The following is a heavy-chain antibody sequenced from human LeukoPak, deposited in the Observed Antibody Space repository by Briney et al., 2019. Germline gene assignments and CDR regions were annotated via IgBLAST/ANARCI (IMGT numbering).Heavy chain of an antibody. Sequence: GESLKISCKGSGYSFTSYWIGWVRQMPGKGLEWMGMIYPGDSDTRYSPSFQGQVTISADKSISTAFLQWSSLKASDTAMYYCARRDYDVLTGSSYYFDYWGQGTLVTVSS. V-gene: IGHV5-51*01. CDR1: GYSFTSYW. J-gene: IGHJ4*02. D-gene: IGHD3-9*01. CDR2: IYPGDSDT. CDR3: ARRDYDVLTGSSYYFDY.